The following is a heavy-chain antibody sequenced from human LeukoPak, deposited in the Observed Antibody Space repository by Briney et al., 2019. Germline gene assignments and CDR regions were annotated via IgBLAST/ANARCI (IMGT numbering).Heavy chain of an antibody. CDR2: IFHNGRT. CDR3: ARHPRNEALDAFDI. V-gene: IGHV4-59*08. D-gene: IGHD1-1*01. Sequence: SETLSLTCTVSGGSISRYYWSWIRQPPGKGLEWIGYIFHNGRTKYNPSLESRVTISVDTAKNRFSLKLSYVTAADTAMYYCARHPRNEALDAFDIWGQGTMVTVSS. J-gene: IGHJ3*02. CDR1: GGSISRYY.